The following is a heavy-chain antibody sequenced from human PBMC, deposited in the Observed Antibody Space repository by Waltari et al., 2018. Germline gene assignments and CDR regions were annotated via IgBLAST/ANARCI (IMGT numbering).Heavy chain of an antibody. Sequence: QVQLQQWGAGLLKPSETLSLTCAVYGGSFSGYYWSWIRQPPGKGLEWIGNIYHSGSTYYNPSLKSRVTISVDTSKNQFSLKLSSVTAADTAMYYCARHVYTTLDYWGQGTLVTVSS. CDR3: ARHVYTTLDY. CDR1: GGSFSGYY. J-gene: IGHJ4*02. D-gene: IGHD3-16*01. CDR2: IYHSGST. V-gene: IGHV4-34*01.